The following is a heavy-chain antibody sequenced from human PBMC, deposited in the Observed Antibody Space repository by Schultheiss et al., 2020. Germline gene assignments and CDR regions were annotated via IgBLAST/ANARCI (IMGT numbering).Heavy chain of an antibody. J-gene: IGHJ3*02. D-gene: IGHD6-13*01. CDR1: GFIFRTHN. CDR2: ISSSSSYI. V-gene: IGHV3-21*04. CDR3: AKDLKTAGAFDI. Sequence: GGSLRLSCEGSGFIFRTHNMNWVRQAPGKGLEWVSSISSSSSYIYYADSVKGRFTISRDNSKNTLYLQMNSLRAEDTALYYCAKDLKTAGAFDIWGQGTMVTVSS.